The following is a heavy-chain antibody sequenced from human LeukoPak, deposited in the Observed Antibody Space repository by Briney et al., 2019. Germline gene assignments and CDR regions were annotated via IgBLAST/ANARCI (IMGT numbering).Heavy chain of an antibody. D-gene: IGHD5-12*01. CDR1: GFTFSNHG. V-gene: IGHV3-30*02. CDR3: AKDLRWLRQVSDPFDI. CDR2: LQYDGTNK. J-gene: IGHJ3*02. Sequence: GGSLRLSCAASGFTFSNHGMHWVRQVPGKGLEWVAFLQYDGTNKYYTDSVKGRFTLSRDSSKNTLYLQMNSLRTEDTAVYYCAKDLRWLRQVSDPFDIWGQGTMVTVSS.